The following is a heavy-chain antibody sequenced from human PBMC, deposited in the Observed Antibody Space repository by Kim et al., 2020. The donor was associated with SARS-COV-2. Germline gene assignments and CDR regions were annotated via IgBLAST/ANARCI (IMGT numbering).Heavy chain of an antibody. CDR3: ARENSWQQLGSFDY. V-gene: IGHV1-69*04. Sequence: AQEVQGRGTITADKSTSTAYMELSSLRSEDTAVYYCARENSWQQLGSFDYWGQGTLVTVSS. D-gene: IGHD6-13*01. J-gene: IGHJ4*02.